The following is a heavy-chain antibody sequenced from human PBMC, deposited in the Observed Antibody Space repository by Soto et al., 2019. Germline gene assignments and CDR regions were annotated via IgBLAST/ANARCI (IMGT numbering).Heavy chain of an antibody. CDR3: ARAGSGDVVGAAAIDY. V-gene: IGHV4-31*03. CDR2: IFYSGAT. J-gene: IGHJ4*02. Sequence: QVQLQESGPGLVKPSQTLSLTCTVSGGSISGGHYYWSWIRQHPGKGLEWIGYIFYSGATYYNPSLQRRLTISVDTSQNQFSLRLSSVTAADTAVYYCARAGSGDVVGAAAIDYWGQGTLVTVSS. CDR1: GGSISGGHYY. D-gene: IGHD2-15*01.